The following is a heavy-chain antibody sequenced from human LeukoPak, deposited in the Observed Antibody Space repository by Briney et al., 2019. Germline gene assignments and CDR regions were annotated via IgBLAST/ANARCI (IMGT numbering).Heavy chain of an antibody. Sequence: GGSLRLSCAASGFTFSSYWMSWVRQAPGKGLEWVANIKQDGSEKYYVDPVKGRFTISRDNAKNSLYLQMSSLRGEDTAVYYCARDLWELLSGFDYWGQGTLVTVSS. CDR1: GFTFSSYW. J-gene: IGHJ4*02. V-gene: IGHV3-7*01. CDR3: ARDLWELLSGFDY. D-gene: IGHD1-26*01. CDR2: IKQDGSEK.